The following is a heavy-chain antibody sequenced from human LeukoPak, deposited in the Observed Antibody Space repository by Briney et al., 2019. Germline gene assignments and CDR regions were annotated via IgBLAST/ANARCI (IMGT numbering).Heavy chain of an antibody. CDR2: IKQDGSEK. D-gene: IGHD6-13*01. V-gene: IGHV3-7*03. CDR3: ARYSSSWYYFDY. CDR1: GFTFSSYW. J-gene: IGHJ4*02. Sequence: PGGSLRLSCAPSGFTFSSYWMSWVRQAPGKGLEWVANIKQDGSEKYYVDSVKGRFTISRDNAKNSLYLQMNSLRAEDTAVYYCARYSSSWYYFDYWGQGTLVTVSS.